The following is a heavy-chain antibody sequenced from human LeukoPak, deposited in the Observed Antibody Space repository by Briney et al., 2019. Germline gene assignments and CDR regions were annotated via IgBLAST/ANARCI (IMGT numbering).Heavy chain of an antibody. D-gene: IGHD1-26*01. CDR3: ARNYSGTYGGAFDI. J-gene: IGHJ3*02. Sequence: SETLSLTCTVSAHSMSRSSYYWAWIRQPPGKGLAWIGSIYYSGSTSYNPSLKSRVTISVDTSMNQFSLKLSSVTAADTAVYYCARNYSGTYGGAFDIWGQGTMVTVSS. V-gene: IGHV4-39*01. CDR2: IYYSGST. CDR1: AHSMSRSSYY.